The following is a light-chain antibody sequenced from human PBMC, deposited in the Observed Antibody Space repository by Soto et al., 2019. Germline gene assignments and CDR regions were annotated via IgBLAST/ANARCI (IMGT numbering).Light chain of an antibody. CDR2: DVS. Sequence: QSVLTQPASVSGSPGQSVTISCTGTDSDVGAYNYVSWLQQYPGQAPTLVIYDVSSRPSGASPRFAGSKSGNTASLTISGLQAEDEADYYCSSYTRRSTYVFGTGTKLTVL. CDR3: SSYTRRSTYV. V-gene: IGLV2-14*03. J-gene: IGLJ1*01. CDR1: DSDVGAYNY.